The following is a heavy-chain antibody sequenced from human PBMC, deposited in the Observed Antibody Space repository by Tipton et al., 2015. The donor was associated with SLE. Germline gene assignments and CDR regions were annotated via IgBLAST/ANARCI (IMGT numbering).Heavy chain of an antibody. V-gene: IGHV4-59*08. Sequence: GLVKPSETLSLTCTVSGGSISSYYWSWIRQPPGKGLEWIGYIYYSGSTNYNPSLKSRVTISVDTSKNQFSLKLSSVTAADTAVYYCARRLTRYSGYDYFDYWGQGTLVTVSS. CDR1: GGSISSYY. CDR3: ARRLTRYSGYDYFDY. CDR2: IYYSGST. J-gene: IGHJ4*02. D-gene: IGHD5-12*01.